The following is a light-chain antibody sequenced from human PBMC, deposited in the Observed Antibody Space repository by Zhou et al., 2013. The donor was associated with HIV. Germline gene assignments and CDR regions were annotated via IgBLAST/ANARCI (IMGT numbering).Light chain of an antibody. J-gene: IGKJ4*01. CDR1: QSVSSN. CDR2: GAS. Sequence: VLTQSPAILSVSPGEEATLSCRASQSVSSNLAWYQQKPGQAPRLLIYGASSRASGIPARFSGSGSGTEFTLTISSLQSEDCAVYYCQQYNNWPPLTFGGGTKVEIK. CDR3: QQYNNWPPLT. V-gene: IGKV3-15*01.